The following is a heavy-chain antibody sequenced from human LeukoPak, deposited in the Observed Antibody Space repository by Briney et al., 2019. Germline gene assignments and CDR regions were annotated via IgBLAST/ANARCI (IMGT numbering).Heavy chain of an antibody. Sequence: PRGTLRLSCAASGFTFSSYGMNWVRQAPGKGLEWVSGISPSGGGTYYADSVKGRFTISRDDSKNTLSLQMNSLRVEDTAVYYCAQDLAWGAFDHWGQGTLVTVSS. CDR3: AQDLAWGAFDH. J-gene: IGHJ4*02. CDR2: ISPSGGGT. CDR1: GFTFSSYG. D-gene: IGHD7-27*01. V-gene: IGHV3-23*01.